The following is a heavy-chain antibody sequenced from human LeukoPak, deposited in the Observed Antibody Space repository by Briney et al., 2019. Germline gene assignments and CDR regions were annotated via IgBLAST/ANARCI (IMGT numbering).Heavy chain of an antibody. V-gene: IGHV3-30-3*02. CDR3: AKTYYYGSGRAFDY. Sequence: GGSLRLSCAASGFTFSSYAMHWVRQAPGKGLEWVAVISYDGSNKYYADSVKGRFTISRDNSKNTLYLQMNSLRAEDTAVYYCAKTYYYGSGRAFDYWGQGTLVTVSS. CDR2: ISYDGSNK. D-gene: IGHD3-10*01. CDR1: GFTFSSYA. J-gene: IGHJ4*02.